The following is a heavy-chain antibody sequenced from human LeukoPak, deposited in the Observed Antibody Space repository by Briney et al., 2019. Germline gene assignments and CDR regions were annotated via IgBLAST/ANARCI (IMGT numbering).Heavy chain of an antibody. CDR1: GYTFTGYY. D-gene: IGHD3-22*01. Sequence: RASVKVSCKASGYTFTGYYMHWVRQAPGQGLEWMGWINPNSGGTNYAQKFQGRVTMTRDMSTSTVYMELSSLRSEDTAVYYCARDLGDYYDSSGYAFDYWGQGTLVTVSS. CDR2: INPNSGGT. J-gene: IGHJ4*02. V-gene: IGHV1-2*02. CDR3: ARDLGDYYDSSGYAFDY.